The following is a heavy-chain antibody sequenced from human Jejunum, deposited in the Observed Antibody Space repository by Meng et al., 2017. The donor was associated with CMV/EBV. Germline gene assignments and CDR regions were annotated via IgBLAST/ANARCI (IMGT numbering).Heavy chain of an antibody. CDR1: GFTFSDYT. CDR3: AREGYQRWFDP. Sequence: LSCAASGFTFSDYTMNWVRQAPGKGLEWVSSISSSNTYIYYADSVKGRFTISRDNAKNSLYLQMNSLRADDTAVYYCAREGYQRWFDPWGQGTLVTVSS. CDR2: ISSSNTYI. J-gene: IGHJ5*02. V-gene: IGHV3-21*01. D-gene: IGHD6-25*01.